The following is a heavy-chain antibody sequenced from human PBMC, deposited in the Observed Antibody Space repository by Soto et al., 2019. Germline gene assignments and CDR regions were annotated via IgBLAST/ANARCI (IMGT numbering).Heavy chain of an antibody. V-gene: IGHV3-48*02. CDR3: ARGGGYDPLDY. CDR1: GFTFSSYS. D-gene: IGHD5-12*01. CDR2: ISSSSSTI. J-gene: IGHJ4*02. Sequence: EVQVVESGGGLVQPGGSLRLSCAASGFTFSSYSMNWVRQAPGKGLEWVSYISSSSSTIYYADSVKGRFTISRDNAKKSLHLQMNSLRDEDTAVYYCARGGGYDPLDYWGQGTLVTVSS.